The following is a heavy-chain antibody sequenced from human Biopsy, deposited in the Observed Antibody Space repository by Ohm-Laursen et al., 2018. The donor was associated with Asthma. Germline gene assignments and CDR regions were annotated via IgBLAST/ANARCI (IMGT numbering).Heavy chain of an antibody. CDR2: INGDGSST. CDR1: GFTFDNYV. D-gene: IGHD6-6*01. J-gene: IGHJ5*02. Sequence: SLRLSCAASGFTFDNYVMTWVRQAPGKGLVWVSRINGDGSSTSYADSVKGRFTISRDNAKKKLSLQMNSLRAEDTAVYYCARGYDSSSWGQGTPVTVSS. CDR3: ARGYDSSS. V-gene: IGHV3-74*01.